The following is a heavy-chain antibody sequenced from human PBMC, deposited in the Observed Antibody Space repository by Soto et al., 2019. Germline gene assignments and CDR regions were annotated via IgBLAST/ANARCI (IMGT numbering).Heavy chain of an antibody. D-gene: IGHD1-1*01. CDR1: GFTFSSYA. CDR2: ISGSGGST. V-gene: IGHV3-23*01. CDR3: EKKGQLPGGMDV. Sequence: GGSLRLSCAASGFTFSSYAMSWVRQAPGKGLEWVSAISGSGGSTYYADSVKGRFTISRDNSKNTLYLQMNSLRAEETAVYYCEKKGQLPGGMDVWGQGTTVTVSS. J-gene: IGHJ6*02.